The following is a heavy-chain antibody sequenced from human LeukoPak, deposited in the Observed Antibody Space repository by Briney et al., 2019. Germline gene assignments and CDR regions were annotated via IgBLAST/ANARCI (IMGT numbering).Heavy chain of an antibody. D-gene: IGHD6-13*01. CDR1: GGSISSYY. J-gene: IGHJ3*02. CDR3: ARHCQQLDAFDI. CDR2: IYYSGST. V-gene: IGHV4-59*08. Sequence: PSETLSLACTASGGSISSYYWSWIRQPPGKGLEWIGYIYYSGSTNYNPSLKSRVTISVDTSKNQFSLKLSSVTAADTAVYYCARHCQQLDAFDIWGQGTMVTVSS.